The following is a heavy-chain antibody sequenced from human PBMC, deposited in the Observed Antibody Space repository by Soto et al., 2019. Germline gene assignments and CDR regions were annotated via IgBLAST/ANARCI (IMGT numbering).Heavy chain of an antibody. Sequence: QVQLVQSGAEVKKPGASVNVSFKTSAYTFTTYYMHWVRQAPGQGLEWMGLINPSGGSTSYAQKFQGRISMTTDTSTSTVYMELSGLRSEDTAVYFCAKPSSNRWYYFDYWGQGTLVTVSS. V-gene: IGHV1-46*03. CDR3: AKPSSNRWYYFDY. J-gene: IGHJ4*02. D-gene: IGHD6-13*01. CDR1: AYTFTTYY. CDR2: INPSGGST.